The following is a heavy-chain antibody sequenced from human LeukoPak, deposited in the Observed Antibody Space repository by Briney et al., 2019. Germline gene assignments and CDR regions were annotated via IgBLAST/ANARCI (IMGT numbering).Heavy chain of an antibody. CDR3: ARPTDSRGYYGFDY. CDR1: GFTFSSYS. Sequence: PGGSLRLSCAASGFTFSSYSMNWVRQAQGKGLEWVSSISSSSSYIYYADSVKGRFTISRDNAKNSLYLQMNSLRAEDTAVYYCARPTDSRGYYGFDYWGQGTLVTVSS. V-gene: IGHV3-21*01. D-gene: IGHD3-22*01. J-gene: IGHJ4*02. CDR2: ISSSSSYI.